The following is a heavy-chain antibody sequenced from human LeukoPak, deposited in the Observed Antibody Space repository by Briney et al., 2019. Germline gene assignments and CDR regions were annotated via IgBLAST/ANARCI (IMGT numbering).Heavy chain of an antibody. J-gene: IGHJ3*02. CDR3: ARDLQPDDAFDI. V-gene: IGHV3-21*01. Sequence: GSLRLSCAASGFTFSSYSMNWVRQAPGKGLEWVSSISSSSSYIYYADSVKGRFTISRDNAKNSLYLQMNSLRAEYTAVYYCARDLQPDDAFDIWGQGTMVTVSS. CDR2: ISSSSSYI. CDR1: GFTFSSYS.